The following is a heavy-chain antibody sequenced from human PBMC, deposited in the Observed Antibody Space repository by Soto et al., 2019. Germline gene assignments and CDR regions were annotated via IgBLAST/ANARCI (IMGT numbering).Heavy chain of an antibody. Sequence: GGSLRLSCAASGFTFSSYGMHWVRQAPGKGLEWVAVISYDGSNKYYADSVKGRFTISRDNSKNTLYLQMNSLRAEDTAVYYCAKDRNGRYFDYWGQGTLVTVSS. CDR3: AKDRNGRYFDY. CDR2: ISYDGSNK. CDR1: GFTFSSYG. V-gene: IGHV3-30*18. D-gene: IGHD4-17*01. J-gene: IGHJ4*02.